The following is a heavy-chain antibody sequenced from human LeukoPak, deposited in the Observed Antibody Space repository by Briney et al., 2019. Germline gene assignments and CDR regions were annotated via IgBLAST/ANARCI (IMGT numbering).Heavy chain of an antibody. CDR1: GYTFTGYY. CDR2: INPNSGGT. J-gene: IGHJ4*02. D-gene: IGHD3-22*01. CDR3: ARIPSDSSGYYYFYFDY. V-gene: IGHV1-2*02. Sequence: ASVKVSCKASGYTFTGYYIRWVRQAPGHGLEWMGWINPNSGGTNYAQKFQGRVTMTRDTSISTAYMELNRLRSDDTAVYYCARIPSDSSGYYYFYFDYWGQGTLVTVSS.